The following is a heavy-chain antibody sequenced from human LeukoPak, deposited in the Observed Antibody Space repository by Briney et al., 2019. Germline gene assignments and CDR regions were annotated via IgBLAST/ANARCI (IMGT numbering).Heavy chain of an antibody. J-gene: IGHJ4*02. V-gene: IGHV3-74*01. CDR1: GFTFSSYW. CDR2: INSDGSST. Sequence: GGSLRLSCAASGFTFSSYWMHWVRQAPGKGLVWVSRINSDGSSTSYADSVKGRFTISRDNAKNTLYLQMNSLRAEDTAVYYCASRRDGYNYRSDYWGQGTLVTVSS. D-gene: IGHD5-24*01. CDR3: ASRRDGYNYRSDY.